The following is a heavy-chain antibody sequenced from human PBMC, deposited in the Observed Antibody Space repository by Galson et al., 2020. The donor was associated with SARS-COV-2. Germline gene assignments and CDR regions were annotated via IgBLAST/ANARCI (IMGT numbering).Heavy chain of an antibody. CDR3: ARREGAWHDGFDI. V-gene: IGHV3-21*01. J-gene: IGHJ3*02. Sequence: SCEASEFTFSSYTMNWVRQVPGKGLEWVSSISGNSRYIYYVDSVKGRFTISRDNTKNSLFLEMSGLRADDTAVYYCARREGAWHDGFDIWGQGTTVTVSS. CDR1: EFTFSSYT. CDR2: ISGNSRYI. D-gene: IGHD1-26*01.